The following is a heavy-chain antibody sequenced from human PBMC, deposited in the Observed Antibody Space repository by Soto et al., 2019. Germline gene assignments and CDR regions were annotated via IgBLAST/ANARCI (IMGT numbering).Heavy chain of an antibody. CDR3: AKFPHDRSGYYVLDAFDI. CDR1: GFTFSSYA. CDR2: ISGSGGST. V-gene: IGHV3-23*01. Sequence: EVQLLESGGGWVQPGGSLRLSCAASGFTFSSYAMSWVRQAPGKGLEWVSAISGSGGSTYYADSVKGRFTISRDNSKNTLYLQMNSVRAEDTAVYYCAKFPHDRSGYYVLDAFDIWGQGTMVTVSS. J-gene: IGHJ3*02. D-gene: IGHD3-22*01.